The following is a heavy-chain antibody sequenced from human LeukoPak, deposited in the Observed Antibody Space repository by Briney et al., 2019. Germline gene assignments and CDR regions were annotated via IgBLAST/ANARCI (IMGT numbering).Heavy chain of an antibody. D-gene: IGHD3-22*01. J-gene: IGHJ4*02. Sequence: ASVKVSCKAFGGTFSSYAVSWVRQAPGQGLEWMGRIIPILGIANYAQKFQGRVTITADKSTSTAYMELSSLRSEDTAVYYCARDLTYYYDSSGYSDYWGQGTLVTVSS. CDR2: IIPILGIA. CDR1: GGTFSSYA. CDR3: ARDLTYYYDSSGYSDY. V-gene: IGHV1-69*04.